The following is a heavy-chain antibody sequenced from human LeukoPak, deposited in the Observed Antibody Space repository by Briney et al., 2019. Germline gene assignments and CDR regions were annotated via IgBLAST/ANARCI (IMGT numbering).Heavy chain of an antibody. CDR2: ISYDGSNK. D-gene: IGHD3-3*01. Sequence: GGSLRLSCAASGFTFSSYGMHWVRQAPGEGLEWVAVISYDGSNKYYADSVKGRFTISRDNSKNTLYLQMNSLRAEDTAVYYCAKDLEGTPFDYWGQGTLVTVSS. V-gene: IGHV3-30*18. CDR1: GFTFSSYG. J-gene: IGHJ4*02. CDR3: AKDLEGTPFDY.